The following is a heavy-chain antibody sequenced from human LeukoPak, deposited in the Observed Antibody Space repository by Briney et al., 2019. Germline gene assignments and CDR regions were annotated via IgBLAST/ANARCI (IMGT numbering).Heavy chain of an antibody. CDR2: ISSSSRYI. CDR1: EFTFSTYG. V-gene: IGHV3-21*06. J-gene: IGHJ4*02. Sequence: GGSLRLSCAASEFTFSTYGMHWVRQAPGKGLEWVSYISSSSRYIYYADSVKGRFTISRDNAKNSLYLQMNSLRAEDTAVFYCARGAPTDYLDYWGQGTLVTVSS. CDR3: ARGAPTDYLDY. D-gene: IGHD4-11*01.